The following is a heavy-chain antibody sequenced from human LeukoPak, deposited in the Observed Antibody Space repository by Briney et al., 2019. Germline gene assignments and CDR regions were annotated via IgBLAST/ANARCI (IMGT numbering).Heavy chain of an antibody. CDR2: ISAQHGQT. D-gene: IGHD5-18*01. V-gene: IGHV1-18*01. Sequence: ASVKVSCKTSGYSENFYGITWVRQVAGQGLEWMGWISAQHGQTEYAPNSQDRVTMTTDTYTNTAYMELRSLRSDDTAVYYCARALPHRRLMDTTMEQHWFDPWGQGTLVTVSS. CDR1: GYSENFYG. CDR3: ARALPHRRLMDTTMEQHWFDP. J-gene: IGHJ5*02.